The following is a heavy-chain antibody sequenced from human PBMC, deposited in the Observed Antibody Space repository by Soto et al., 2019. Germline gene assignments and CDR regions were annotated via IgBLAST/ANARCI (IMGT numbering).Heavy chain of an antibody. D-gene: IGHD2-15*01. CDR2: IDPSDSYP. Sequence: SGESLKISCKGSGYSFASYWISWVRQMPGKGLEWMGRIDPSDSYPNYSPSFQGHVTISADKSVSTAYLQWSSLKASDTAIYYCARHSGCSGGSCYSVYYFGMDVWGQGTTVTVSS. V-gene: IGHV5-10-1*01. J-gene: IGHJ6*02. CDR1: GYSFASYW. CDR3: ARHSGCSGGSCYSVYYFGMDV.